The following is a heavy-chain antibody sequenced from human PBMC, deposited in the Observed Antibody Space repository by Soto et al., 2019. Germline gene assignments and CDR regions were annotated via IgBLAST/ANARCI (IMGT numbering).Heavy chain of an antibody. D-gene: IGHD3-9*01. Sequence: ETLSVTCSVSGASISGYYWSWIQQPAGRELEWIGRVYTSGNANYNTSLKSRVTTSVDTSKNQLYLKLSSVTAADTAVYYSARSHPGWLSFDYWGRGTLVIVS. J-gene: IGHJ4*02. CDR2: VYTSGNA. CDR3: ARSHPGWLSFDY. V-gene: IGHV4-4*07. CDR1: GASISGYY.